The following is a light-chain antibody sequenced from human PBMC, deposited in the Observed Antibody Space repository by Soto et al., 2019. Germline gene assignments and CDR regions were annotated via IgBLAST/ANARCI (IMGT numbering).Light chain of an antibody. CDR2: EVN. CDR3: CSYTRSRSFV. CDR1: SSDVGIYNL. V-gene: IGLV2-23*02. Sequence: QSVLTQPASVSGSPGQPITISCTGTSSDVGIYNLVSWYQHFPGKAPKLMIYEVNKRPSGVSNRFSGSKSGSTASLTISGLQADDEADYYCCSYTRSRSFVFGTGTKATVL. J-gene: IGLJ1*01.